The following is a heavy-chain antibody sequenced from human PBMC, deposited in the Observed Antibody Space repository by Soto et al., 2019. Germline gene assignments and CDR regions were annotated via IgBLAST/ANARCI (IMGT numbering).Heavy chain of an antibody. CDR2: ISYDGSNK. CDR3: ARDHGSGWAWFYDY. V-gene: IGHV3-30-3*01. D-gene: IGHD6-19*01. CDR1: GFTFSSYA. Sequence: GGSLRLSCAASGFTFSSYAMHWVRQAPGKGLEWVAVISYDGSNKYYADSVKGRFTISRDNSKNTLYLQMNSLRAEDTAVYYCARDHGSGWAWFYDYWGQGTLVTVSS. J-gene: IGHJ4*02.